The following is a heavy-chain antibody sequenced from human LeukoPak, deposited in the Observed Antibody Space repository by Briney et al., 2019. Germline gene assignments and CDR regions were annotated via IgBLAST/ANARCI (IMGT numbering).Heavy chain of an antibody. V-gene: IGHV4-4*07. D-gene: IGHD6-13*01. Sequence: SETLSLTCTVSGDSISSYHWSWIRQPAGKGLEWIGHIFASGSTNYNPSLKSRVTISVDKSKNQFSLKLSSVTAADTAVYYCVRDSDGAAQFDPWGQGTLVTVSS. CDR2: IFASGST. CDR3: VRDSDGAAQFDP. J-gene: IGHJ5*02. CDR1: GDSISSYH.